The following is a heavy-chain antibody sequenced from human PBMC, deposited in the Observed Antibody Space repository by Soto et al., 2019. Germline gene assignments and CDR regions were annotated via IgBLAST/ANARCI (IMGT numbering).Heavy chain of an antibody. D-gene: IGHD5-18*01. CDR3: ARHPAIGGYSYRGPFGY. J-gene: IGHJ4*02. Sequence: QVQLVQSGAEVKKPGASVKVSCKAFGYTFTSYGISWVRQAPGQGLEWMGWISAYNGNTNYAQKLQGRVTMTTDTSTSTAYMELRSLRSDDTAVYYCARHPAIGGYSYRGPFGYWGQGTLVTVSS. CDR1: GYTFTSYG. V-gene: IGHV1-18*04. CDR2: ISAYNGNT.